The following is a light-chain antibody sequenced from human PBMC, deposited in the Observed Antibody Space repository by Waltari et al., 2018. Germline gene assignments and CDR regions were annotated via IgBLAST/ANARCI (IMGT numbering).Light chain of an antibody. CDR1: QSVLYSSNNKNY. V-gene: IGKV4-1*01. Sequence: DIVMTQSPDSLAVSLGEGATINCKSSQSVLYSSNNKNYLAWYQQKPGQPPKLLIYWASTRESGVPDRFSGSGSGTDFTLTISSLQAEDVAVYYCQQYYSTPQLTFGGGTKVEIK. CDR2: WAS. J-gene: IGKJ4*01. CDR3: QQYYSTPQLT.